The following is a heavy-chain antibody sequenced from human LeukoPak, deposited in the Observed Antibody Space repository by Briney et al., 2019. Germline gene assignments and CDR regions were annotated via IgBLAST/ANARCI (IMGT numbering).Heavy chain of an antibody. CDR2: FDPEDGET. J-gene: IGHJ4*02. CDR3: AAGSHGSGSYYNYPFDY. D-gene: IGHD3-10*01. CDR1: GYTLTELS. V-gene: IGHV1-24*01. Sequence: AASVKVSCKVSGYTLTELSMHWVRQAPGKGLEWMGGFDPEDGETIYAQKFQGRVTMTEDTSTDTAYMELSSLRSEDTAVYYCAAGSHGSGSYYNYPFDYWGQGTLVTVSS.